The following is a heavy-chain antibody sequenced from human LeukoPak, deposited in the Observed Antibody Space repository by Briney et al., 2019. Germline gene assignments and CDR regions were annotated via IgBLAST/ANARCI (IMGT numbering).Heavy chain of an antibody. V-gene: IGHV4/OR15-8*01. J-gene: IGHJ4*02. CDR3: ARGGSGSYYGFDS. Sequence: SETLSLTCVVSGDSISSSNWWSWVRQPPGKGLEWIGEIFHSGSSNYNPSLNSRVSVSLDKSKNHFSLKLTSVTAADTAVYYCARGGSGSYYGFDSWGQGTLVTVSS. D-gene: IGHD3-10*01. CDR1: GDSISSSNW. CDR2: IFHSGSS.